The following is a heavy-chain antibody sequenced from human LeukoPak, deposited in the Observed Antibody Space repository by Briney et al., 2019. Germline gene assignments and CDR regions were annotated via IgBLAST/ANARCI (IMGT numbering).Heavy chain of an antibody. V-gene: IGHV4-34*01. Sequence: SETLSLTCAVYGGSFSGYYWSWIRQPPGKGLEWIGEINHSGSTNYNPSLKSRVTISVDTSKNQFSLKLTSVTAADTAVYYCARLAFSGSLYYFDYWGQGTLVTVSS. CDR3: ARLAFSGSLYYFDY. CDR1: GGSFSGYY. CDR2: INHSGST. J-gene: IGHJ4*02. D-gene: IGHD3-10*01.